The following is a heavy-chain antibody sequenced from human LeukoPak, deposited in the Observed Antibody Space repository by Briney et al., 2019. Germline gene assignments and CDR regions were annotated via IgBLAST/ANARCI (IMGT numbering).Heavy chain of an antibody. CDR1: GFTFSSYS. CDR2: ISSSSYI. D-gene: IGHD1-26*01. V-gene: IGHV3-21*01. J-gene: IGHJ4*02. Sequence: GGSLRLSCAASGFTFSSYSMNWVRQAPGKGLEWVSSISSSSYIYYADSVKGRLTISRDNAKNSLYLQMNSLRAGDTAVYYCARAPRGSYFGLDYWGQGTLVTVSS. CDR3: ARAPRGSYFGLDY.